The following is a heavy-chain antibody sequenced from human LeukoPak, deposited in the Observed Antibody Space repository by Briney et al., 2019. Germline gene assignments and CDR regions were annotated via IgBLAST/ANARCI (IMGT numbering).Heavy chain of an antibody. V-gene: IGHV3-73*01. CDR3: ARRDGYSYGLDY. Sequence: GGSLRLSCAASGFTFSGSAMHWVRQASGKGLEWVGRIRSKANSYATAYAASVKGRFTISRDDSKNTAYLQMNSLETEDTAVYYCARRDGYSYGLDYWGQGTLVTVSS. J-gene: IGHJ4*02. CDR1: GFTFSGSA. CDR2: IRSKANSYAT. D-gene: IGHD5-18*01.